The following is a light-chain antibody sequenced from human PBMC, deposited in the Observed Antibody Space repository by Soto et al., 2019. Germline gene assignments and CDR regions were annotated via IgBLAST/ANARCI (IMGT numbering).Light chain of an antibody. CDR1: QSVLYSSNNKNY. CDR3: QQYYGTPWT. Sequence: DIVMTQSSDSLAVSLGERATINCKSSQSVLYSSNNKNYLAWHQQKPGQPPKLLIYWASTRESGVPDRFSGSGSGTDFTLTISSLQAEDVAVYYCQQYYGTPWTFGQGTKVEIK. J-gene: IGKJ1*01. CDR2: WAS. V-gene: IGKV4-1*01.